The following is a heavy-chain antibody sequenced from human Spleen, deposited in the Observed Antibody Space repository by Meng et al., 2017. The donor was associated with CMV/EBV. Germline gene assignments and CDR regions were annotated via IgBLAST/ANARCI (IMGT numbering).Heavy chain of an antibody. V-gene: IGHV3-21*04. CDR2: IGSSSSRI. D-gene: IGHD2-15*01. CDR3: TRGGGSAAF. CDR1: GFTFTSYT. J-gene: IGHJ6*02. Sequence: GESLKISCVASGFTFTSYTMNWVRQAPGKGLEWVSSIGSSSSRIYYADSVKGRFTVSRDNARNSLYLQMNSLRAEDSAMYYCTRGGGSAAFWGQGTTVTVSS.